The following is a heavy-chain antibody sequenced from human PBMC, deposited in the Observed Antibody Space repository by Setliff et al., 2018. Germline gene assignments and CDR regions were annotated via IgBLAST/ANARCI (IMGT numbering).Heavy chain of an antibody. D-gene: IGHD3-22*01. V-gene: IGHV1-69*06. J-gene: IGHJ4*02. CDR1: GYTFTDYY. CDR3: SRHPPPPNYFDIGALDS. CDR2: IIPIFGTA. Sequence: ASVKVSCKASGYTFTDYYMHWVQQAPGKGLEWMGGIIPIFGTANYAQKFQGRVTITADKSTGIIYMELTSLRSDDTAVYYCSRHPPPPNYFDIGALDSWGQGALVTVSS.